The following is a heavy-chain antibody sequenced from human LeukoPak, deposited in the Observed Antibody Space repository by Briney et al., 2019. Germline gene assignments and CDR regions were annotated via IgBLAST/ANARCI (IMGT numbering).Heavy chain of an antibody. CDR3: ARDYGDRYNWNYGGHWDY. J-gene: IGHJ4*02. Sequence: ASVKVSCKASGYTFTSYYMHWVRQAPGQGLEWMGIINPSGGSTSYAQKFQDRVTMTRDMSTSTVYMELSSLRSEDTAVYYCARDYGDRYNWNYGGHWDYWGQGTLVTVSS. CDR2: INPSGGST. V-gene: IGHV1-46*01. D-gene: IGHD1-7*01. CDR1: GYTFTSYY.